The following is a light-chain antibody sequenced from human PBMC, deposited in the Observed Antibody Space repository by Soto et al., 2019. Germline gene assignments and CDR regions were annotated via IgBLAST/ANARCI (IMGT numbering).Light chain of an antibody. CDR1: QSVSSY. V-gene: IGKV1-39*01. J-gene: IGKJ2*01. CDR2: AAS. Sequence: DIQMTQSPSSLSASVGDRVTITCRASQSVSSYLNWYQQKPGKAPNLLIYAASSLQSGVPSRFSSRGAATNFTLIIISLQHEDYAANYYQQRYSIPPHTFGQGTKLEIK. CDR3: QQRYSIPPHT.